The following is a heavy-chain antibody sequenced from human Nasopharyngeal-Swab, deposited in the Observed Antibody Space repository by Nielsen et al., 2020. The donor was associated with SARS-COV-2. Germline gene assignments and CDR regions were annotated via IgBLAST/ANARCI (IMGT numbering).Heavy chain of an antibody. Sequence: GGSLRLSCAASGFTFSSYDMHWVRQATGKGLEWVSAIGTAGGTYYPGSVKGRFTISRENAKNSLYLQMNSLRAGDTAVYYCAREAFDSTTYYYYMDVWGKGTTVTVSS. CDR3: AREAFDSTTYYYYMDV. J-gene: IGHJ6*03. CDR1: GFTFSSYD. D-gene: IGHD1-1*01. CDR2: IGTAGGT. V-gene: IGHV3-13*01.